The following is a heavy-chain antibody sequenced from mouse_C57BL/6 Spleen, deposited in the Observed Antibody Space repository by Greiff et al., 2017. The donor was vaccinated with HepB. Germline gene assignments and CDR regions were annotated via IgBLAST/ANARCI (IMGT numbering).Heavy chain of an antibody. J-gene: IGHJ4*01. Sequence: EVQLQQSGPCLVKPSQSLSLTCSVTGYSIPSGYYWNWIRQFPGNKLEWMGYISYDGSNNYNPSLKNRISITRDTSKNQFFLKLNSVTTEDTATYYCARDRQLGLYYYAMDYWGQGTSVTVSS. D-gene: IGHD4-1*02. CDR3: ARDRQLGLYYYAMDY. CDR2: ISYDGSN. V-gene: IGHV3-6*01. CDR1: GYSIPSGYY.